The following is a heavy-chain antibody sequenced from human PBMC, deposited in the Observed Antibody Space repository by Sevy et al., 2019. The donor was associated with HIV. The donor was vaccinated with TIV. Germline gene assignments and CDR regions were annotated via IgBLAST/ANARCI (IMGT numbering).Heavy chain of an antibody. J-gene: IGHJ4*02. V-gene: IGHV3-30-3*01. CDR1: GFTFSSYA. CDR2: ISYDGSNK. Sequence: GGSLRLSCAASGFTFSSYAMHWVRQAPGKGLEWVAVISYDGSNKYYGDSGKGRFTISRDNSKNTLYLQMNSLRAEDTAVYYCASQLNYFDYWGQGTLVTVSS. CDR3: ASQLNYFDY.